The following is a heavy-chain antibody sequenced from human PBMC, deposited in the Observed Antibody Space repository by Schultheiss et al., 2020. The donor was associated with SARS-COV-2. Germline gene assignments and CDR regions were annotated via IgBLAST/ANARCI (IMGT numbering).Heavy chain of an antibody. J-gene: IGHJ5*02. CDR3: VKTYCSGTCYSDWFDP. D-gene: IGHD2-21*02. Sequence: GESLKISCAASGFTFSSYSMNWVRQAPGKGLEWVAVISYDGSNKYYADSVKGRFTISRDNSKNTLYLQINSLRAEDTAIYYCVKTYCSGTCYSDWFDPWGQGTLVTVSS. CDR2: ISYDGSNK. V-gene: IGHV3-30*18. CDR1: GFTFSSYS.